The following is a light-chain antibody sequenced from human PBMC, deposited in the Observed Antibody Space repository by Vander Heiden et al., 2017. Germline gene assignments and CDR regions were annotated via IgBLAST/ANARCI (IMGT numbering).Light chain of an antibody. CDR2: DVS. CDR1: SSTVGRYNY. J-gene: IGLJ1*01. Sequence: QSALTQPASVSGSHGQSITIACTGTSSTVGRYNYVSWYQQHPGKAPKLMIYDVSNRPSGVSNRFSGSTSGNTASLTISGLQAEDEADYYCSSYTSSSTLVFGTGTKVTVL. V-gene: IGLV2-14*01. CDR3: SSYTSSSTLV.